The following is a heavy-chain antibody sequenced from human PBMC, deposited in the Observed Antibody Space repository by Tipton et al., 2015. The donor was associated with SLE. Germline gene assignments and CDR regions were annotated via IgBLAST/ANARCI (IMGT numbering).Heavy chain of an antibody. CDR1: GGSVSSGSYY. CDR3: ARAQGFMITFGGVIAPDS. Sequence: TLSLTCTVSGGSVSSGSYYWSWIRQPPGKGLEWIGYIYYSGSTKYNPSLKSRVTISVDTSKNQFSLKLNSVTAADTAVYYCARAQGFMITFGGVIAPDSWGQGTLVTVSS. D-gene: IGHD3-16*02. CDR2: IYYSGST. J-gene: IGHJ5*01. V-gene: IGHV4-61*01.